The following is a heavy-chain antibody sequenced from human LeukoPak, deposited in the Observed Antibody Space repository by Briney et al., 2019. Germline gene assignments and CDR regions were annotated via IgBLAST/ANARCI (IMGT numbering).Heavy chain of an antibody. Sequence: PSETLSLTCTVSGGSISSSSYYWGWIRQPPGKGLEWIGSIYYSGSTYYNPSLKSRVTISVDTSKNQFSLKLSSVTAADTAVYYCATALRWGSGSYPRFDYWGQGTLVTVSS. D-gene: IGHD3-10*01. J-gene: IGHJ4*02. CDR3: ATALRWGSGSYPRFDY. CDR2: IYYSGST. CDR1: GGSISSSSYY. V-gene: IGHV4-39*07.